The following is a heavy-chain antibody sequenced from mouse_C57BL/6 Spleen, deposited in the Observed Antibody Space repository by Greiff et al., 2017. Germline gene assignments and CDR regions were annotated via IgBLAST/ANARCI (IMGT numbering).Heavy chain of an antibody. CDR2: ISDGGSYT. CDR1: GFTFSSYA. D-gene: IGHD2-5*01. V-gene: IGHV5-4*01. CDR3: ARVYYSNAFAY. J-gene: IGHJ3*01. Sequence: EVQRVESGGGLVKPGGSLKLSCAASGFTFSSYAMSWVRQTPEKRLEWVATISDGGSYTYYPDNVKGRFTISRDNAKNNLYLQMSHLKSEDTAMYYCARVYYSNAFAYWGQGTLVTVSA.